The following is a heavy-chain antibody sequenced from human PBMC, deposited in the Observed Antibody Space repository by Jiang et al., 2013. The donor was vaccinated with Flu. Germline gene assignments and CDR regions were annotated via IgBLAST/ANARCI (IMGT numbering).Heavy chain of an antibody. CDR3: ASRGYSYGYHFDY. V-gene: IGHV4-38-2*01. CDR1: GYSISSGYY. D-gene: IGHD5-18*01. J-gene: IGHJ4*02. Sequence: GLVKPSETLSLTCAVSGYSISSGYYWGWIRQPPGKGLEWIGSIYHSGSTYYNPSLKSRVTISVDTSKNQFSLKLSSVTAADTAVYYCASRGYSYGYHFDYWGQGTLVTVSS. CDR2: IYHSGST.